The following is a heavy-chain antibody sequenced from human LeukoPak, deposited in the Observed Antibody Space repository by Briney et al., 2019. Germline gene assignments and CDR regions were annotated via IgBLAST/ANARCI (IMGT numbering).Heavy chain of an antibody. CDR1: GGSISSGGYY. J-gene: IGHJ4*02. CDR3: ARAHSSSYYPFDY. D-gene: IGHD6-13*01. Sequence: SQTLSLTCNVSGGSISSGGYYWSWIRQHPGKGLEWIGYIYYSGSTYYNPSLKSRVTISVDTSKNQFSLNLTSVTAADTAAYYCARAHSSSYYPFDYWGQGTLVTVSS. V-gene: IGHV4-31*03. CDR2: IYYSGST.